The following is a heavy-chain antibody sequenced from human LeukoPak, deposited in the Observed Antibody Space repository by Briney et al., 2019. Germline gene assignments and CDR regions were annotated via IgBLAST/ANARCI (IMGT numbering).Heavy chain of an antibody. CDR2: IYYSGST. CDR1: GGSISSYY. Sequence: PSETLSLTCTVSGGSISSYYWSWIRQPPGKGLEWIGYIYYSGSTNYNPSLKSRVTISVDTSKNQFSLKLSSVTAADTAVYYCAREIRPYGMDVWGQGTTVTVSS. CDR3: AREIRPYGMDV. J-gene: IGHJ6*02. V-gene: IGHV4-59*01.